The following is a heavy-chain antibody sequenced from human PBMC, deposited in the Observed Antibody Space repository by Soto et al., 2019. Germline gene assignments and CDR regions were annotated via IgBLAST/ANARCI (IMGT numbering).Heavy chain of an antibody. D-gene: IGHD5-18*01. CDR3: ARDMDTYGYGLFNY. CDR1: GFTFSNFW. CDR2: IKEDGSEK. Sequence: PGGSLRLSCAASGFTFSNFWTSWVRQAPGKGLEWVANIKEDGSEKHSVDSVKGRFTISRDNSKNSLYLQMNSLRPEDTAVYYCARDMDTYGYGLFNYWGQGTLVTVSS. V-gene: IGHV3-7*04. J-gene: IGHJ4*02.